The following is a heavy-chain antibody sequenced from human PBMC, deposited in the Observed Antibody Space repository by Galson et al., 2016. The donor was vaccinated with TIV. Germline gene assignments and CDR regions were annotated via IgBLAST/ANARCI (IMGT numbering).Heavy chain of an antibody. D-gene: IGHD3-22*01. J-gene: IGHJ4*02. V-gene: IGHV3-30*04. CDR3: ARGRDYYDTSVYYLFDY. Sequence: SLRLSCAASGFTFSTFAIHWVRQAPGKGLERVAVITYDGSDKYYAESVKGRFTISRDNSKKTVYLQVNSLGAEDTAVYYCARGRDYYDTSVYYLFDYWGQGTLVTVSS. CDR2: ITYDGSDK. CDR1: GFTFSTFA.